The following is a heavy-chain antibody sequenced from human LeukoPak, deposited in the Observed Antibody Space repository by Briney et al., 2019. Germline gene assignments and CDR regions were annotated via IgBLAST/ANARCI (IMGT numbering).Heavy chain of an antibody. CDR1: GGSISISSYY. CDR3: ARDSPYYYDSSGYSYYYYMDV. CDR2: IYYSGST. J-gene: IGHJ6*03. V-gene: IGHV4-39*07. D-gene: IGHD3-22*01. Sequence: SSETLSLTGTVSGGSISISSYYWGWIGHPPGKGREWIGSIYYSGSTYYNPSLKSRVTISVDTSKNQFSLKLRSVTAADTAVYYCARDSPYYYDSSGYSYYYYMDVWGKGTTVTISS.